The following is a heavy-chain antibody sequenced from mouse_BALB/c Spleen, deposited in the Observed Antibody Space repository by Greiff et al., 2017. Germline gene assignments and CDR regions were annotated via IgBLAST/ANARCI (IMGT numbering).Heavy chain of an antibody. J-gene: IGHJ3*01. V-gene: IGHV5-6*01. CDR1: GFTFSSYG. CDR2: ISSGGSYT. D-gene: IGHD1-1*01. CDR3: ARENYYGNRYWFAY. Sequence: EVKLLESGGDLVKPGGSLKLSCAASGFTFSSYGMSWVRQTPDKRLEWVATISSGGSYTYYTDSVKGRFTISRDNATNTRYLQMSSLTSEDAAMYFCARENYYGNRYWFAYWGQGTLVTVSA.